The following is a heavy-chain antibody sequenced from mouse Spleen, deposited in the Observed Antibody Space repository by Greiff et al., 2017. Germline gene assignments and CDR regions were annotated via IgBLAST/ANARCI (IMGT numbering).Heavy chain of an antibody. CDR3: ARYEDYCPDAMDY. Sequence: EVQLQQSGPVLVKPGASVKMSCTASGYTFTDYYMNWVKQSPGKSLEWIGVINPYNGGTSYDQKFKGKATLTVDQSSSTAYMALSSLTSEDSAVYYYARYEDYCPDAMDYRGQGTSGTVSS. CDR2: INPYNGGT. J-gene: IGHJ4*01. CDR1: GYTFTDYY. D-gene: IGHD1-1*02. V-gene: IGHV1-19*01.